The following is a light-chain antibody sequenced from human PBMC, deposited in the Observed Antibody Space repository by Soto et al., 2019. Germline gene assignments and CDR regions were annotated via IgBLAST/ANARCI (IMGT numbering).Light chain of an antibody. CDR2: GAS. Sequence: EIVLTQSPGTLSLSPGERATLSCRASQSVSSSYLAWYQQKPGQAPRLLIYGASSRATGIPDRFSGSGSGTNFTLTISRLEPEDFCVYYCQQYGSSPRTFGQGTKVEIK. J-gene: IGKJ1*01. CDR1: QSVSSSY. V-gene: IGKV3-20*01. CDR3: QQYGSSPRT.